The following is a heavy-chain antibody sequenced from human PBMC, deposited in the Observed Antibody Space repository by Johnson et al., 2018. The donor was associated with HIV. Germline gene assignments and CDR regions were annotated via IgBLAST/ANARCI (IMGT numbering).Heavy chain of an antibody. D-gene: IGHD6-13*01. Sequence: QLVESGGGLVQRGGSLRLSCVASGVTVSNNYMIWVRQAPGKGLEWVAVISYDGSNKYYADSVKGRFTISRDNSKNTLYLQMNSLRAEDTAIYYCVKGMDSSSWYAFDIWGQGTMVTVS. CDR2: ISYDGSNK. J-gene: IGHJ3*02. CDR1: GVTVSNNY. V-gene: IGHV3-30*18. CDR3: VKGMDSSSWYAFDI.